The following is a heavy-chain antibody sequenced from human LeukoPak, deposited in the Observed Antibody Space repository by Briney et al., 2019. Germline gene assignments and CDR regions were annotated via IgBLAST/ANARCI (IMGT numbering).Heavy chain of an antibody. Sequence: GGSLRLSCAASGXTFSSYSVNWVRQAPGKGLEWVSSFSSSSSYIYYADSVKGRFTISRDNAKNSLYLQMNSLRAEDTAVYYCARRYCSGGSCYPFDYWGQGTLVTVSS. CDR3: ARRYCSGGSCYPFDY. J-gene: IGHJ4*02. CDR2: FSSSSSYI. D-gene: IGHD2-15*01. CDR1: GXTFSSYS. V-gene: IGHV3-21*01.